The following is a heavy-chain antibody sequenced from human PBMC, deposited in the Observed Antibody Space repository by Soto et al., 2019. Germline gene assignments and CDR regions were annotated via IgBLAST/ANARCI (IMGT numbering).Heavy chain of an antibody. CDR2: IKENGGQS. V-gene: IGHV3-7*01. J-gene: IGHJ4*02. CDR1: GFSFSTYW. D-gene: IGHD5-12*01. Sequence: EVQLVESGGDLVQPGGSLRLSCAASGFSFSTYWMTWVRQAPGRGLEWLASIKENGGQSFYADSVRGRFIISRDNAKNSVYLQLNSLRAEDTAVYYCARGISQAVAPIMGCYFDYWGQGTLLTVSS. CDR3: ARGISQAVAPIMGCYFDY.